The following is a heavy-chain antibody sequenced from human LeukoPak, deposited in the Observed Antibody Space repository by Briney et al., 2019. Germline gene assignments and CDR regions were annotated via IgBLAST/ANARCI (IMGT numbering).Heavy chain of an antibody. V-gene: IGHV4-39*07. CDR1: GGSISSSSYY. J-gene: IGHJ5*02. CDR2: IYYSGST. D-gene: IGHD6-13*01. Sequence: SETLSLTCTVSGGSISSSSYYWGWIRQPPGKGLEWIGSIYYSGSTYYNPSLKSRVTISVDTSKNQFSLKLSSVTAADTAVYYCARARGIAAAEGGWFDPWGQGTLVTVSS. CDR3: ARARGIAAAEGGWFDP.